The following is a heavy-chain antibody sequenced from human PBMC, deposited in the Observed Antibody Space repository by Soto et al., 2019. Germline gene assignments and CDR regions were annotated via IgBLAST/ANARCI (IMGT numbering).Heavy chain of an antibody. CDR3: ARDKLSSGWFLGMDV. D-gene: IGHD6-19*01. J-gene: IGHJ6*02. CDR1: GFTFSSYW. Sequence: PGGSLRLSCAASGFTFSSYWMSWVRQAPGKGLEWVANIKQDGSEKYYADSVKGRFTISRDNAKNSLYLQMNSLRAEDTAVYYCARDKLSSGWFLGMDVWGQGTTVTVSS. V-gene: IGHV3-7*03. CDR2: IKQDGSEK.